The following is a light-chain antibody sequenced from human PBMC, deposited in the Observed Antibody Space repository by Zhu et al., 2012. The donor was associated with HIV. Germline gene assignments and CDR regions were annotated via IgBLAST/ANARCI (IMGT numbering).Light chain of an antibody. CDR1: QDIKST. V-gene: IGKV1-13*02. Sequence: IQLTQSPSFLSASVGDRVTITCRASQDIKSTLVWYQHKPGRAPKLLMERGVPSRFSDTGFGRDFTLTIDRVQPEDFATYYCQQFNTYPLTFGQGTRLDIK. J-gene: IGKJ5*01. CDR3: QQFNTYPLT.